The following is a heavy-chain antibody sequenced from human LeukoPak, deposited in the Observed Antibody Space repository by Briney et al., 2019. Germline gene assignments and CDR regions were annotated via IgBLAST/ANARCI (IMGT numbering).Heavy chain of an antibody. J-gene: IGHJ4*02. V-gene: IGHV3-48*01. CDR1: GVTFSAYS. D-gene: IGHD5/OR15-5a*01. CDR2: ISSSGSTL. CDR3: AVSFDY. Sequence: GGSLRLSCAASGVTFSAYSMNWVRQAPGKGLEWVSSISSSGSTLNYADSVRGRFTISRDNAKNSLYLQMDSLRAEDTAVYYCAVSFDYWGQGTLVTVSS.